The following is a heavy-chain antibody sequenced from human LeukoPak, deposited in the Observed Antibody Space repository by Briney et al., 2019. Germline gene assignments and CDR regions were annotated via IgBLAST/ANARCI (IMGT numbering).Heavy chain of an antibody. CDR2: ISYDGSNK. CDR3: ARDLHYYDTTGCFDY. D-gene: IGHD3-22*01. CDR1: GFTFSHYA. J-gene: IGHJ4*02. V-gene: IGHV3-30*04. Sequence: GGSLRLSCAASGFTFSHYAMHWVRQAPGKGLEWVTVISYDGSNKYYPDSVKGRFTISRDDSKNTLYLQMNSLRAEDTAVYYCARDLHYYDTTGCFDYWGQGTLVTVSS.